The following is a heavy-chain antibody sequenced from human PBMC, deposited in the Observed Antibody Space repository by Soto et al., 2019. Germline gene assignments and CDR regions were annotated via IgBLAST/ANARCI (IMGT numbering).Heavy chain of an antibody. Sequence: PSEPLSHTCTASGVSISISSYYWRRNRQPPGKGLEWIGSIFYSGSTYYNPSLKSRVTISVDTSKNQFSLKLTSVTAADTAVYYCACIFSGGYSYGFDYYGMDVWGQGTTVT. CDR2: IFYSGST. D-gene: IGHD5-18*01. J-gene: IGHJ6*02. CDR3: ACIFSGGYSYGFDYYGMDV. V-gene: IGHV4-39*01. CDR1: GVSISISSYY.